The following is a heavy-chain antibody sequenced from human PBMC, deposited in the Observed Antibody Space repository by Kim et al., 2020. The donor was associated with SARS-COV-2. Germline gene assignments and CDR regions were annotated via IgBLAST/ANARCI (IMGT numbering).Heavy chain of an antibody. D-gene: IGHD2-15*01. CDR2: ISGSGGST. CDR1: GFTFSSYA. Sequence: GGSLRLSCAASGFTFSSYAMSWVRQAPGKGLEWVSAISGSGGSTYYADSAKGRFTISRDNSKNTLYPQMHSLSAEDTAAYYCEKLGVVLYGMVESLFDY. J-gene: IGHJ4*01. CDR3: EKLGVVLYGMVESLFDY. V-gene: IGHV3-23*01.